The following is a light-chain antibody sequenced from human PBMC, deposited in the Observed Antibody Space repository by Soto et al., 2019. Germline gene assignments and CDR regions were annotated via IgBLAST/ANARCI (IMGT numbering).Light chain of an antibody. J-gene: IGKJ1*01. CDR1: QSVSNNY. CDR2: DAS. Sequence: EIVLTQSPGTLSLSPGERATLSCRASQSVSNNYLAWYQQKPGQAPRLLIYDASNRATGIPARFSGSGSGTDFTLTISSLEPEDFAVYYCQQRSNWAPCTFGQGTKVDIK. V-gene: IGKV3-11*01. CDR3: QQRSNWAPCT.